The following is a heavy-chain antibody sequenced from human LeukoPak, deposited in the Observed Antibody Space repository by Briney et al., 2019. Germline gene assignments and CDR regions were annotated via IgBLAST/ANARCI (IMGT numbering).Heavy chain of an antibody. CDR3: ARRRHYDRLFDP. CDR2: IYYSGST. CDR1: GGSISSSNYY. V-gene: IGHV4-39*01. D-gene: IGHD3-16*01. Sequence: SETLSLTCTVSGGSISSSNYYWGWIRQSPGKGLEWMGTIYYSGSTYYNPSLKSRVTISVDTSRNQFSLKLSSVTAADTAVYYCARRRHYDRLFDPWGQGTLVTVSS. J-gene: IGHJ5*02.